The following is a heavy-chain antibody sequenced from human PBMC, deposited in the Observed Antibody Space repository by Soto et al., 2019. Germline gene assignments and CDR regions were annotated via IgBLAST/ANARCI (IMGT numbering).Heavy chain of an antibody. J-gene: IGHJ6*02. Sequence: QVQLQESGPGLVKPSGTLSLTCGVSGDSINNGYWWTWVRQPPGKGLEWIGEKHHSGSTNYNLSLTRRVSIPLAKSKSQSSLNLSSVTAADTAVCFCASSSGWWRLDVWGQGTTVTVSS. CDR1: GDSINNGYW. CDR3: ASSSGWWRLDV. CDR2: KHHSGST. D-gene: IGHD6-19*01. V-gene: IGHV4-4*02.